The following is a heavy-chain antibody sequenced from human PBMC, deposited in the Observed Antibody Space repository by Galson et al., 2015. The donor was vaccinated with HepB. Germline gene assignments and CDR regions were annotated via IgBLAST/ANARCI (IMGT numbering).Heavy chain of an antibody. Sequence: SVKVSCKASGYTFTSYYMHWVRQAPGQGLEWMGIINPSGGSTSYAQKFQGRVTMTRDTSTSTVYMELSSLRSEDTAVYYCARAYCSSTSCYAGWFDPWGQGTLVTVSS. J-gene: IGHJ5*02. CDR2: INPSGGST. V-gene: IGHV1-46*01. D-gene: IGHD2-2*01. CDR3: ARAYCSSTSCYAGWFDP. CDR1: GYTFTSYY.